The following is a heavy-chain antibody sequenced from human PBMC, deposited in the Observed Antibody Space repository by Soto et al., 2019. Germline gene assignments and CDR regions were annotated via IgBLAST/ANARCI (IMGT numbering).Heavy chain of an antibody. CDR3: AKEQAVGLEWLFEPHYYYYYYMDV. CDR2: ISGSGGST. CDR1: GFTFSSYA. Sequence: EVQLLESGGGLVQPGGSLRLSCAASGFTFSSYAMSWVRQAPGKGLEWVSAISGSGGSTYYADSVMGRFTISRDNSKNTLYLQMNSLTAEDTAVYYCAKEQAVGLEWLFEPHYYYYYYMDVWGKGTTVTVSS. J-gene: IGHJ6*03. D-gene: IGHD3-3*01. V-gene: IGHV3-23*01.